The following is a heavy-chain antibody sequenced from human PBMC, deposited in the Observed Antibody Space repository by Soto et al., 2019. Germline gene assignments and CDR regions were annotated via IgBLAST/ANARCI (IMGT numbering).Heavy chain of an antibody. D-gene: IGHD1-26*01. CDR1: GGTFSSYA. J-gene: IGHJ4*02. Sequence: GASVKVSCKASGGTFSSYAIIWVRQAPGQGPEWMGGIIPIFGTANYAQKFQGRVTITADESTSTAYMELSSLRSEDTAVYYCAAGALVGATSYAPFDFWGQGTLVTVSS. V-gene: IGHV1-69*13. CDR2: IIPIFGTA. CDR3: AAGALVGATSYAPFDF.